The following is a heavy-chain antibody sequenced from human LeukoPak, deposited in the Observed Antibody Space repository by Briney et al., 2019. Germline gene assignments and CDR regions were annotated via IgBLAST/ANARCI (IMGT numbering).Heavy chain of an antibody. J-gene: IGHJ4*02. CDR2: IYHSGST. D-gene: IGHD5-18*01. V-gene: IGHV4-38-2*02. CDR3: VREGDTTMAY. Sequence: SETLSLTCTVSGYSISSGYYWGWIRQPPGKGLEWIGSIYHSGSTYYNPSLKSRVTISVDTSKNQFSLKLNSVTAADTAVYYCVREGDTTMAYWGQGTLVTVSS. CDR1: GYSISSGYY.